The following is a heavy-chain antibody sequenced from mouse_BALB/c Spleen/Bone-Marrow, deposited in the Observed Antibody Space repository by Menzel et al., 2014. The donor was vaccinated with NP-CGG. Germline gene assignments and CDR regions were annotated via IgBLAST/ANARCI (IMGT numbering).Heavy chain of an antibody. D-gene: IGHD1-1*01. CDR2: IYPFSGSS. CDR3: TRSPITTVVAETMDC. CDR1: GYTFTSYW. V-gene: IGHV1S22*01. Sequence: QQSGSELVRPGTAVKLSCKASGYTFTSYWMHWVKQRPGQGLEWIGNIYPFSGSSNYDEKFKSKATLTEDTSSSTAYMQLSSLTSEDSAVYYCTRSPITTVVAETMDCWGQGTSVTVSS. J-gene: IGHJ4*01.